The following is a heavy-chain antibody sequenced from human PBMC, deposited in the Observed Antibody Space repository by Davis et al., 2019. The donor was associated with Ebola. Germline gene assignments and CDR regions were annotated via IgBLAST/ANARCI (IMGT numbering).Heavy chain of an antibody. CDR1: GGSISSYY. CDR3: ARGHSYGSMVYGMDV. J-gene: IGHJ6*02. D-gene: IGHD5-18*01. V-gene: IGHV4-59*04. Sequence: MPSETLSLTCTVSGGSISSYYWSWIRQPPGKGLEWIGNMFYSGSTYYNPSLKSRVTISVDTSKNQFSLKVSSVTAADTAVYYCARGHSYGSMVYGMDVWGQGTTVTVSS. CDR2: MFYSGST.